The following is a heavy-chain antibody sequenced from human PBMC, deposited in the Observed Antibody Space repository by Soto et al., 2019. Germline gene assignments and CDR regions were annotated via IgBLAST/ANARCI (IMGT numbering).Heavy chain of an antibody. CDR1: GFTFSSYG. CDR2: IWYDGSNK. J-gene: IGHJ4*02. V-gene: IGHV3-33*01. D-gene: IGHD3-22*01. Sequence: QVQLVESGGGVVQPGRSLRLSCAASGFTFSSYGMHWVRQAPGKGLEWVAVIWYDGSNKYYADSVKGRFTISRDNSKNTLYLKMNSLRAEDTAVYSCARDYDRSGYPRSYFDYWGQGTLVTVSS. CDR3: ARDYDRSGYPRSYFDY.